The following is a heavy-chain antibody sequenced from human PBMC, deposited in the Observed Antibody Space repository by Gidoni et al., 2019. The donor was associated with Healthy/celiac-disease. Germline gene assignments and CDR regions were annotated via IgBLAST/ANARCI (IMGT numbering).Heavy chain of an antibody. Sequence: QVQLVESGGGVVQPGRSLRLSWAASGVTFSSYAMHWVRQAPGKGLEWVAVISYDGSNKYYADSVKGRFTISRDNSKNTLYLQMNSLRAEDTAVYYCARVRSSGWYPCFDYWGQGTLVTVSS. CDR2: ISYDGSNK. CDR1: GVTFSSYA. CDR3: ARVRSSGWYPCFDY. V-gene: IGHV3-30-3*01. J-gene: IGHJ4*02. D-gene: IGHD6-19*01.